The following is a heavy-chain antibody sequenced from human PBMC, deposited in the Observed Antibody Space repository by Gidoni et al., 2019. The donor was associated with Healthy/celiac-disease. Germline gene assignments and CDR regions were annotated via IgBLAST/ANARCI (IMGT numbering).Heavy chain of an antibody. CDR3: ARDDTIYGDYGYYYYGMDV. CDR2: IKQDGSEK. D-gene: IGHD4-17*01. CDR1: GFTFSSYW. V-gene: IGHV3-7*01. Sequence: EVQLGESGGGLVQPGGSLRLSCAASGFTFSSYWMSWVRQAPGKGLEWVANIKQDGSEKYYVDSVKGRFTISRDNAKNSLYLKMNSLRAEETAVYYCARDDTIYGDYGYYYYGMDVWGQGTTVTVSS. J-gene: IGHJ6*02.